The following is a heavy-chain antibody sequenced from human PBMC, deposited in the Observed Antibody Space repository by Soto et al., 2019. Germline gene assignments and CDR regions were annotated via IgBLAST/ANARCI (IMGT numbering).Heavy chain of an antibody. D-gene: IGHD2-2*01. CDR3: AKDLLGYCSSTSCYDWFDP. CDR2: ISGSGGST. CDR1: GFTFSSYA. V-gene: IGHV3-23*01. Sequence: LRLSCAASGFTFSSYAMSWVRQAPGKGLEWVSAISGSGGSTYYADSVKGRFTISRDNSKNTLYLQMNSLRAEDTAVYYCAKDLLGYCSSTSCYDWFDPWGQGTLVTVSS. J-gene: IGHJ5*02.